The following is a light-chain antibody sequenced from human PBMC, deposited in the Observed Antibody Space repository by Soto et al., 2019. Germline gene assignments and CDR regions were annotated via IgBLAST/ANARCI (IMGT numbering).Light chain of an antibody. J-gene: IGKJ4*01. V-gene: IGKV1-27*01. CDR2: AAS. Sequence: DIQMTQSPSSLSAFVGDTVTITCGASQDISNFLAWHQQKPGKVPKLLIYAASTLQSGVPSRFSGSGSGTDFTLTISSLQPEDVATYYCQKCKIAPFTFGGGTKVDIK. CDR3: QKCKIAPFT. CDR1: QDISNF.